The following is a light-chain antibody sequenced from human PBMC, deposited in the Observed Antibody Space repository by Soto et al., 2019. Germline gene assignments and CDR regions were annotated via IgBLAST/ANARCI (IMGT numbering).Light chain of an antibody. CDR3: QQYSNWPRT. CDR2: GAS. J-gene: IGKJ1*01. CDR1: QSVSTN. Sequence: IVMTQSPATLSVSPGKRATLSCRASQSVSTNLAWYQLKPGQAPRLLIYGASTRATGIPARFSGSGSGTEFTLTNTSLQSEDFAVYFCQQYSNWPRTFGQGTKVEIK. V-gene: IGKV3-15*01.